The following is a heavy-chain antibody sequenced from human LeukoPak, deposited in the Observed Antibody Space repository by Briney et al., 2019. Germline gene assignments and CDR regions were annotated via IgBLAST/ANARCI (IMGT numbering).Heavy chain of an antibody. D-gene: IGHD1-26*01. J-gene: IGHJ2*01. V-gene: IGHV4-61*02. CDR2: IYTSGST. CDR3: ARAPVGATHWYFDL. CDR1: GGSISSGSYY. Sequence: SQTLSLTCTVSGGSISSGSYYWNWIRQPAGKGLEWIGRIYTSGSTNYNPSLKSRVTISVDTSKNQFSLKLSSVTAADTAVYYCARAPVGATHWYFDLWGRGTLVTVSS.